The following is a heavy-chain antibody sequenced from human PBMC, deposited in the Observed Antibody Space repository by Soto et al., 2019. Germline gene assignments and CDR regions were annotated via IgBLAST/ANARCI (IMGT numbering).Heavy chain of an antibody. CDR3: ARSPWLTMGYYYYGMDV. J-gene: IGHJ6*02. Sequence: GGSLRLSCAASGFTVSSNYMSWVRQAPGKGLEWVSVIYSGGSTYYADSVKGRFTISRDNSKNTLYLQMNSLRAEDTAVYYCARSPWLTMGYYYYGMDVWGQGTTVTVSS. D-gene: IGHD3-10*01. V-gene: IGHV3-53*01. CDR2: IYSGGST. CDR1: GFTVSSNY.